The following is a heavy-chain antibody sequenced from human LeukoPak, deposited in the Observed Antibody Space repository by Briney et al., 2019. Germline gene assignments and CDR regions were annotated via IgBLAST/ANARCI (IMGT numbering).Heavy chain of an antibody. D-gene: IGHD1-26*01. Sequence: GGSLRLSWAASGXTFSSYAVSWVRQAPEKGLEWVSTISGSGGGTYYADSVKGRFTISRDDSKNTLYLQMNSLRAEDTAVYYCVKDLGRYRNNCFDYWGQGTLVTVSS. CDR3: VKDLGRYRNNCFDY. V-gene: IGHV3-23*01. CDR1: GXTFSSYA. CDR2: ISGSGGGT. J-gene: IGHJ4*02.